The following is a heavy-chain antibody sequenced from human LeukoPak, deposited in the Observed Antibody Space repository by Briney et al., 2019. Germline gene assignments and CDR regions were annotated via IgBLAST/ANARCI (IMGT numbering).Heavy chain of an antibody. CDR1: GXTFSSYE. Sequence: PGGSLRLSCAASGXTFSSYEMNWVRQAPGKGLEWVSYISSSGRTIYYADSVRGRFTISRDNAKNSLYLQMNGLTAEDTAVYYCARAFLVRGVIIDYLGQGTLVTVSS. D-gene: IGHD3-10*01. CDR2: ISSSGRTI. V-gene: IGHV3-48*03. J-gene: IGHJ4*02. CDR3: ARAFLVRGVIIDY.